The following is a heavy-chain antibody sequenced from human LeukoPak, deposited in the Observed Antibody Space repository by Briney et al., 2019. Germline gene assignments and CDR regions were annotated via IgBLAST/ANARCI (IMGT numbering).Heavy chain of an antibody. Sequence: GGSLRLSCAASGFTFSNYAMQWVRPAPGKGLEWVSLISSGGTYEYYADSVQGRFATPRDNPRNTLDLHLNTLRAEDTAVYYCARDSTYYYDSGSSGPHYCDKGGRGTVVSVFS. CDR2: ISSGGTYE. J-gene: IGHJ4*02. D-gene: IGHD3-10*01. CDR1: GFTFSNYA. CDR3: ARDSTYYYDSGSSGPHYCDK. V-gene: IGHV3-30*09.